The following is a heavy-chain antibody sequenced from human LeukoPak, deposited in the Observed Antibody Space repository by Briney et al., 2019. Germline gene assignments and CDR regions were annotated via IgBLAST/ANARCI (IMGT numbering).Heavy chain of an antibody. CDR2: IDTSDSYT. V-gene: IGHV5-10-1*01. Sequence: GESLKISCEASGYTFKSYWIGWVRQMPGKGLEWMGRIDTSDSYTNYSPSFKGHVTISTDKSINTAFLQWTSLRASDTAIYFCARIPRDNGDYPFRFDYWGQGTLVTVSS. CDR3: ARIPRDNGDYPFRFDY. D-gene: IGHD4-17*01. CDR1: GYTFKSYW. J-gene: IGHJ4*02.